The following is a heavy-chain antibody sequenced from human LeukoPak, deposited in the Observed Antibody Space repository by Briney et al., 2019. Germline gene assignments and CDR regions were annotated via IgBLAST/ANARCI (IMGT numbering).Heavy chain of an antibody. D-gene: IGHD3-22*01. CDR2: ISYDGSNK. V-gene: IGHV3-30*04. CDR3: AKVPPTLVVSYQFDY. J-gene: IGHJ4*02. CDR1: GFTFSSYA. Sequence: PGGSLRLSCAASGFTFSSYAMHWVRQAPGKGLEWVAVISYDGSNKYYADSVKGRFTISRDNSKNTLYLQMNSLRAEDTAVYYCAKVPPTLVVSYQFDYWGQGTLVTVSS.